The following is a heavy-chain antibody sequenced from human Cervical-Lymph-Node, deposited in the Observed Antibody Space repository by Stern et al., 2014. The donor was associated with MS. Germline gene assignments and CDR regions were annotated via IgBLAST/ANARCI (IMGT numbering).Heavy chain of an antibody. CDR2: LGWNSEGR. D-gene: IGHD2-21*01. Sequence: VQLVQSGGGMVQPGRSLRLSCEASGFKFDDFAMHWVRQAPGKGLEWVSGLGWNSEGRGYADSVQGRFTISRDNAKSSLYLQMNSLTAEDTALYYCAKAGDYAAGIDAWGQGTLVVVSS. CDR1: GFKFDDFA. V-gene: IGHV3-9*01. CDR3: AKAGDYAAGIDA. J-gene: IGHJ5*02.